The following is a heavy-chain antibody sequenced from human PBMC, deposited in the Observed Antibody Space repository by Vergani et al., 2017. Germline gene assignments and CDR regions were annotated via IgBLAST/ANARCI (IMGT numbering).Heavy chain of an antibody. Sequence: QLQLQESGPGLVKPSETLSLTCTVSGGSISSSSYYWGWIRQPPGQGLEWIGSIYYSGSTYYNPSLKSRVTISVDTSKNQFALKLSSVTAADTAVYYCARGDLEEPEYGPHWFDPWGQGTLVTVSS. J-gene: IGHJ5*02. CDR3: ARGDLEEPEYGPHWFDP. V-gene: IGHV4-39*07. CDR1: GGSISSSSYY. CDR2: IYYSGST. D-gene: IGHD4-17*01.